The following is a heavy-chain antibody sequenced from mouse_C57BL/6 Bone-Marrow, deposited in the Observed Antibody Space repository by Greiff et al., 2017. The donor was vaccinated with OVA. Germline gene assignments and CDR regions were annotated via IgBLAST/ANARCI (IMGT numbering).Heavy chain of an antibody. CDR3: ARSLFFDY. J-gene: IGHJ2*01. Sequence: QVHVKQPGAELVRPGSSVKLSCKASGYTFTSYWMHWVKQRPIQGLEWIGNIDPSDSETHYNQKFKDKATLTVDKSSSTAYMQLSSLTSEDSAVYYCARSLFFDYWGQGTTLTVSS. V-gene: IGHV1-52*01. CDR2: IDPSDSET. CDR1: GYTFTSYW.